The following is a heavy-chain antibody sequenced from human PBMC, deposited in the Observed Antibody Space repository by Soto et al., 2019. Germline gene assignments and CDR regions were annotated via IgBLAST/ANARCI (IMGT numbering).Heavy chain of an antibody. J-gene: IGHJ3*02. Sequence: EVQLLESGGGLVQPGGSLRLSCAASGFTFSEYAMTWVRQAPGKGLEWVSVIGGAGSNIYYADSVEGRFTISRDDSKHTGDLKRDCGRVADKAVYHCAKDFVGRNGVYDPCDICGPGRMVIVSS. CDR2: IGGAGSNI. D-gene: IGHD1-1*01. CDR3: AKDFVGRNGVYDPCDI. CDR1: GFTFSEYA. V-gene: IGHV3-23*01.